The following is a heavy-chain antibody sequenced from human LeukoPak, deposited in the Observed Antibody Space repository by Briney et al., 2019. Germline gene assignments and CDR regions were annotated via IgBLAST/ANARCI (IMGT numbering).Heavy chain of an antibody. CDR3: AREYSYGYGPWFDP. CDR2: IYSGGST. Sequence: GGSLRLSCAASGFTVSSNYMSWVRQAPGKGLGWVSVIYSGGSTYYADSVKGRFTISRDNSKNTLYLQMNSLRAEDTAVYYCAREYSYGYGPWFDPWGRGTLVTVSS. V-gene: IGHV3-66*01. D-gene: IGHD5-18*01. J-gene: IGHJ5*02. CDR1: GFTVSSNY.